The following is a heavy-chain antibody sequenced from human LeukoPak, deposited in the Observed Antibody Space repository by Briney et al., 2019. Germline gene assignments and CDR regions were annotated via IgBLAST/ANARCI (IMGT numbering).Heavy chain of an antibody. V-gene: IGHV3-30*18. J-gene: IGHJ4*02. CDR1: GFTFSSYG. CDR3: AKDTVLLWFGEYYFDY. Sequence: GGSLRLSCAASGFTFSSYGMHWVRQAPGKGLEWVAVISYDGSNKYYADSVKGRFTISRDNSKNTLYLQMNSLRAEDTAVYYCAKDTVLLWFGEYYFDYWGQGTLVTVSS. CDR2: ISYDGSNK. D-gene: IGHD3-10*01.